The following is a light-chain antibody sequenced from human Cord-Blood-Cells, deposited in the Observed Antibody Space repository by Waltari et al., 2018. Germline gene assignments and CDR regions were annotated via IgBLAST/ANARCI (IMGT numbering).Light chain of an antibody. J-gene: IGKJ1*01. CDR2: AAS. CDR3: QQSYSTPPT. Sequence: DIQMTQSPSSLSASVGDRVTITCRASQSISSYLNLYQQKPGKAPKLLIYAASSLQSGVPSRFSGSGSETDFTLTISSLQPEDFATYYCQQSYSTPPTFGQGTKVEIK. CDR1: QSISSY. V-gene: IGKV1-39*01.